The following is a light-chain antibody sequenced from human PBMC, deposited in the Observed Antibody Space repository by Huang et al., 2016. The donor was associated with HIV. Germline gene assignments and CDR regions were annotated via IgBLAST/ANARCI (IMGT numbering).Light chain of an antibody. V-gene: IGKV1-39*01. Sequence: DIQMTQSPSPLSASVGDRVRLTCRASQSINSHLNWYQHKAGKAPKLLIYAASSLQSGVPSRFSGSGSGTDFTLTISSLQPEDFGTYYCQQSFSSPITFGPGTRVHIK. CDR3: QQSFSSPIT. CDR1: QSINSH. CDR2: AAS. J-gene: IGKJ3*01.